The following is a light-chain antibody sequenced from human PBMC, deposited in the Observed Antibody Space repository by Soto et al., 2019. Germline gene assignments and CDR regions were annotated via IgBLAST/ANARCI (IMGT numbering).Light chain of an antibody. Sequence: AIRMTQSPSSFSASTGDRVTITCRASQGISSYLAWYQQKPGKAPKLLIYAASTLQSGVPSRFSGSGSGTDFTLTISCLQSEYFATYYCQQYYSYLTFGGGTKVEIK. CDR1: QGISSY. CDR3: QQYYSYLT. V-gene: IGKV1-8*01. CDR2: AAS. J-gene: IGKJ4*01.